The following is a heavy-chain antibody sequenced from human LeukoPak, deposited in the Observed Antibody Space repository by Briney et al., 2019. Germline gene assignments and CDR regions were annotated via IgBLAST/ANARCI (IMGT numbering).Heavy chain of an antibody. CDR2: ISGSGGST. V-gene: IGHV3-23*01. CDR3: AKGTFYYDFLGVY. Sequence: GGSLRLSRAASGFTFSSYAMSWVRQAPGKGLEWVSAISGSGGSTYYADSVKGRCTISRDNSKNTLYLQMNSLRAEDTAVYYCAKGTFYYDFLGVYWGQGTLVTVSS. J-gene: IGHJ4*02. D-gene: IGHD3-22*01. CDR1: GFTFSSYA.